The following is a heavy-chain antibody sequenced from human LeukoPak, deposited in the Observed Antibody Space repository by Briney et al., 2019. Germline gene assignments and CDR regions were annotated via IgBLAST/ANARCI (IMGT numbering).Heavy chain of an antibody. CDR3: ARTDYGDYYYVMAV. CDR2: IYYSGNT. D-gene: IGHD4-17*01. Sequence: SETLSLTCTVSGGSISTYYWSWIRQPPGKGLEWIGYIYYSGNTNYNPSLKSRVTISVDTSKNQFSLKLNSVTAADTAVYYCARTDYGDYYYVMAVWGQGTTVTVSS. V-gene: IGHV4-59*12. J-gene: IGHJ6*02. CDR1: GGSISTYY.